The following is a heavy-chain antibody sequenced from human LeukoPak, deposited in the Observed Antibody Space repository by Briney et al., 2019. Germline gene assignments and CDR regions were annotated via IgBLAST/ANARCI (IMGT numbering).Heavy chain of an antibody. J-gene: IGHJ5*02. CDR3: ARVFSDSGAGSWFDP. CDR1: GYTFTSYN. V-gene: IGHV1-8*01. D-gene: IGHD3-10*01. CDR2: VNPDSGNA. Sequence: ASVQFSCKASGYTFTSYNIDWVRQATGQGLEWMGWVNPDSGNAGYAQKFLGRVTMTRNTATSTAYMELSSLRSEDTAVYYCARVFSDSGAGSWFDPWGQGTLVTVSS.